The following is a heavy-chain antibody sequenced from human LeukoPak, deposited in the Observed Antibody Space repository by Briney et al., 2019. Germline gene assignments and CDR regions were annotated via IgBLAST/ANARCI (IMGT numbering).Heavy chain of an antibody. CDR1: GFTFSSYA. D-gene: IGHD3-3*01. Sequence: GGSLRLSCAASGFTFSSYAMHWVRQAPGKGLEWVAVISYDGSNKYYADSVKGRFTISRDNSKNTLYLQMNSLRAEDTAVYYCARGVVAAFDIWGQGTMVTVSS. CDR2: ISYDGSNK. V-gene: IGHV3-30*04. J-gene: IGHJ3*02. CDR3: ARGVVAAFDI.